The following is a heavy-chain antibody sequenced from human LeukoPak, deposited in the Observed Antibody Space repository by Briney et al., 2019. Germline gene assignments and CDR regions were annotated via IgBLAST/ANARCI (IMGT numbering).Heavy chain of an antibody. CDR3: ARIEAGG. Sequence: PGGSLRLSCATSGFSFNSYWMSWVRRAPGKGLEWVANIKQDGSEKYYVDSVEGRFTISRDNVKNSLYLQMNSLRIEDTAVYYCARIEAGGWGQGTLVTVSS. CDR2: IKQDGSEK. V-gene: IGHV3-7*01. CDR1: GFSFNSYW. J-gene: IGHJ4*02.